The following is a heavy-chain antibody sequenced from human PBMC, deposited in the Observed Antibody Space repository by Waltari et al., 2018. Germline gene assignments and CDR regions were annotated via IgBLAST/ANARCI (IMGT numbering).Heavy chain of an antibody. CDR3: ARHLYSIDYLELAK. CDR2: ISDSGVIT. V-gene: IGHV3-23*01. D-gene: IGHD3-22*01. CDR1: GFNFISYA. Sequence: EEHLLESGGGLAQPGGSLRLSCAASGFNFISYAMSWVRQAPGKGLGWGTGISDSGVITKYADSVKGRFTVSRDNSKNTVFLHLNSLRAEDTAIYYCARHLYSIDYLELAKWGQGTLVTVSS. J-gene: IGHJ4*02.